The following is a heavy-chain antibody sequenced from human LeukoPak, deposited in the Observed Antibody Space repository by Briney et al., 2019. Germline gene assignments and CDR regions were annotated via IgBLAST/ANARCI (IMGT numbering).Heavy chain of an antibody. CDR1: GGTFSSYA. CDR3: ARDTPYYDSSGYPY. Sequence: SVKVSCKATGGTFSSYAISWVRQAPGQGLEWMGRIIPIFGTADYAQKFQGRVTITTDESTSTAYMELSSLRSEDTAVYYCARDTPYYDSSGYPYWGQGTLVTVSS. D-gene: IGHD3-22*01. CDR2: IIPIFGTA. J-gene: IGHJ4*02. V-gene: IGHV1-69*05.